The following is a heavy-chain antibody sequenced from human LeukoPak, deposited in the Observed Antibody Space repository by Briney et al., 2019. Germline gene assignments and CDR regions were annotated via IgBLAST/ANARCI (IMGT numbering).Heavy chain of an antibody. CDR1: GFTFSSYS. Sequence: GGSLRPSCAASGFTFSSYSMNWVRQAPGERLGWGSYISSSSSTIYYADSVKGRFTISRDNAKNSLYLQMNSLRAEDTAVYYCARDTGDYNAFDIWGQGTMVTVSS. D-gene: IGHD4-17*01. CDR2: ISSSSSTI. CDR3: ARDTGDYNAFDI. V-gene: IGHV3-48*01. J-gene: IGHJ3*02.